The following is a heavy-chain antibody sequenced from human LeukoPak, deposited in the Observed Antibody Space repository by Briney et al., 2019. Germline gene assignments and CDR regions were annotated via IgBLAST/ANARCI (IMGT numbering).Heavy chain of an antibody. Sequence: SETLSLTCAVYGGSFSGYYWSWIRQPAGKGLEWIGRIYTSGSTNYNPSLKSRVTMSVDTSKNQFSLKLSSVTAADTAIYYCARASSGSYYYFDYWGQGTLVTVSS. CDR3: ARASSGSYYYFDY. CDR2: IYTSGST. CDR1: GGSFSGYY. V-gene: IGHV4-59*10. D-gene: IGHD3-22*01. J-gene: IGHJ4*02.